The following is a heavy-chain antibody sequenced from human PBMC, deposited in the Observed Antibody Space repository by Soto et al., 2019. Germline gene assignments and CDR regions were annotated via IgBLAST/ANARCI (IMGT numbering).Heavy chain of an antibody. CDR3: AREPKQNYDSSPWNGGFDS. Sequence: TLSLTCTVSGDSISGPHYYWTWIRQPPGKGLEWVGYIYYTGNNFYNPALKSRVAMSVDPSTNQFSLKLASVTDADTAVYFCAREPKQNYDSSPWNGGFDSWGPGTLVTVSS. V-gene: IGHV4-30-4*01. D-gene: IGHD3-22*01. CDR1: GDSISGPHYY. J-gene: IGHJ4*02. CDR2: IYYTGNN.